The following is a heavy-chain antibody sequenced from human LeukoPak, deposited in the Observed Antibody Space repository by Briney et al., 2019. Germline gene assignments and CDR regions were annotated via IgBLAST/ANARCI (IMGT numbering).Heavy chain of an antibody. J-gene: IGHJ4*02. CDR3: ARISTGYCSSTSCYTNDY. Sequence: GGSLRLSCAASGFTLSRYWMHWVRQVPGKGLVWVSYISSDGSNTSYADSVKGRFTISRDNAKNTVYLQMNSLRAEDTAVYYCARISTGYCSSTSCYTNDYWGQGTLVTVSS. D-gene: IGHD2-2*02. CDR1: GFTLSRYW. V-gene: IGHV3-74*01. CDR2: ISSDGSNT.